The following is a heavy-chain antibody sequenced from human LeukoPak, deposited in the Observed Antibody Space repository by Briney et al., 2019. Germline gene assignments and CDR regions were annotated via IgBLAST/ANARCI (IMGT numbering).Heavy chain of an antibody. D-gene: IGHD3-22*01. Sequence: ASVKVSCKASGYTFTSYYMHWVRQAPGQGLEWMGWINPNSGGTNYAQKFQGRVTMTRDTPISTAYMELSRVTSDDTAVYYCARGTNYYDSSGYYLYYFGYWGQGTLVTVSS. CDR3: ARGTNYYDSSGYYLYYFGY. CDR1: GYTFTSYY. J-gene: IGHJ4*02. CDR2: INPNSGGT. V-gene: IGHV1-2*02.